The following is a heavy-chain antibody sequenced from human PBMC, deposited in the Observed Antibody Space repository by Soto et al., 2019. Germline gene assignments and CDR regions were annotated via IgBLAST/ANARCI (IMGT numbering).Heavy chain of an antibody. D-gene: IGHD2-15*01. V-gene: IGHV1-69*13. CDR3: ARDPHIVVVVAATPSTGEGFDP. J-gene: IGHJ5*02. CDR2: IIPIFGTA. CDR1: GGTFSSYA. Sequence: SVKVSCKASGGTFSSYAISWVRQAPGQGLEWMGGIIPIFGTANYAQKFQGRVTITADESTSTAYMELSSLRSEDTAVYYCARDPHIVVVVAATPSTGEGFDPWGQGTLVPVSS.